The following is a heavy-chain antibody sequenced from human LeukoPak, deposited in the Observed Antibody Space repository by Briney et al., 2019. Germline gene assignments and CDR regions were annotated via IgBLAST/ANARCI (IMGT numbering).Heavy chain of an antibody. D-gene: IGHD1-26*01. CDR3: ARPKLRGSYDAFDI. J-gene: IGHJ3*02. Sequence: SETLSLTCTVSGGSISSSSYYWGWIRQPPGKGLEWIGSIYYRGSTYYNPSLKSRVTISVDTSKNQFSLKLSSVTAADTAVYYCARPKLRGSYDAFDIWGQGTMVTVSS. CDR2: IYYRGST. V-gene: IGHV4-39*01. CDR1: GGSISSSSYY.